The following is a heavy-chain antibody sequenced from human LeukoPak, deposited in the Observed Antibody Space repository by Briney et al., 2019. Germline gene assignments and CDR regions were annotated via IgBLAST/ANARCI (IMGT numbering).Heavy chain of an antibody. CDR2: IKADGSEK. Sequence: PGGSLRLSCAASGFTFSNYLMTWVRQAPGKGLEWVADIKADGSEKYYVDSVKGRFTILRDNAKNSLYLQMHSLRAEDTAVYYCARDRIAVTGTFDYWGQGTLVTVSS. J-gene: IGHJ4*02. CDR3: ARDRIAVTGTFDY. D-gene: IGHD6-19*01. CDR1: GFTFSNYL. V-gene: IGHV3-7*03.